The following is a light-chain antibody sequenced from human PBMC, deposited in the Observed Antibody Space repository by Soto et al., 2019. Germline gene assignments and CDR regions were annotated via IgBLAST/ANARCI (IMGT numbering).Light chain of an antibody. J-gene: IGKJ4*01. CDR3: QLYTFWPIT. CDR1: QSVSSN. Sequence: EIVMPQYPATRSVSPGERASLSCRASQSVSSNLAWYQQKPGQTPRLLIYATSTRATGIPARFSGSGSGAEFTLTISSLQSEDFAVYYCQLYTFWPITFGGGSDVDIK. V-gene: IGKV3-15*01. CDR2: ATS.